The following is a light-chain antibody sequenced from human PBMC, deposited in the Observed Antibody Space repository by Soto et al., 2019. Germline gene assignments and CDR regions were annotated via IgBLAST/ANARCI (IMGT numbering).Light chain of an antibody. J-gene: IGKJ4*01. V-gene: IGKV3-20*01. CDR2: DAS. Sequence: EFVLTQSPGTLSLSPGERATLSCRASQTLRNNYLAWYQQKPGQAPRLLIYDASSRATGIPDRFSGGGSGTGFTLTISGLEPEAFAVYYCQQFTSCLLTLGGWITVDI. CDR1: QTLRNNY. CDR3: QQFTSCLLT.